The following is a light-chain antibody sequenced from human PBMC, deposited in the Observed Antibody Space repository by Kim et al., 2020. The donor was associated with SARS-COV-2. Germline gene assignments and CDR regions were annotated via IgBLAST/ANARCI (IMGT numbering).Light chain of an antibody. Sequence: PGERATLSCRASQSVSSSFLAWYQQKPGQAPRLLIYGASSRAAGIPDRFSGSGSGTDFTLTISRLEPEDFAVYWCQQYGNSPPLTFGGGTKVDIK. V-gene: IGKV3-20*01. CDR3: QQYGNSPPLT. CDR2: GAS. CDR1: QSVSSSF. J-gene: IGKJ4*01.